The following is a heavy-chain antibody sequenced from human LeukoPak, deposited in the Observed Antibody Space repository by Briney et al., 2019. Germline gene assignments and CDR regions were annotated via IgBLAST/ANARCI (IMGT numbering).Heavy chain of an antibody. CDR3: ARSILTGYYYFDY. CDR1: GFTVSSNY. J-gene: IGHJ4*02. V-gene: IGHV3-53*01. Sequence: SGGSLRLSCAASGFTVSSNYMSWVRQAPGKGLEWVSVIYSGGSTCYADSVKGRFTISRDNSKNTLYLQMNSLRAEDTAVYYCARSILTGYYYFDYWGQGTLVTVSS. CDR2: IYSGGST. D-gene: IGHD3-9*01.